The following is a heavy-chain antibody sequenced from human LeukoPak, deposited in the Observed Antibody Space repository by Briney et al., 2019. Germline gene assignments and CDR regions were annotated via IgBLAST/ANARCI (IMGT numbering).Heavy chain of an antibody. Sequence: GGSLRLSCAVSGITLSNYGMSWVRQAPGKGLEWVAGISDSGGSTKYADSVKGRFTISRDSRKNTLYLHMNSLRAEDTAVYYCAKRLYSSGWSAFDIWGQGGMVTVSS. CDR2: ISDSGGST. D-gene: IGHD6-19*01. CDR3: AKRLYSSGWSAFDI. V-gene: IGHV3-23*01. J-gene: IGHJ3*02. CDR1: GITLSNYG.